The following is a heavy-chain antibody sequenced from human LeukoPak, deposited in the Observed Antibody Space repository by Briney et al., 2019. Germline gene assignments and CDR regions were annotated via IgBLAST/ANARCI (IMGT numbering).Heavy chain of an antibody. D-gene: IGHD6-19*01. CDR3: ARKKSPGIAVAGTWGAFDI. V-gene: IGHV3-30*03. CDR1: GFTFSSYW. Sequence: GGSLRLSCAASGFTFSSYWMSWVRQAPGKGLEWVAVISYDGSNKYYADSVKGRFTISRDNSKNTLYLQMNSLRAEDTAVYYCARKKSPGIAVAGTWGAFDIWGQGTMVTVSS. CDR2: ISYDGSNK. J-gene: IGHJ3*02.